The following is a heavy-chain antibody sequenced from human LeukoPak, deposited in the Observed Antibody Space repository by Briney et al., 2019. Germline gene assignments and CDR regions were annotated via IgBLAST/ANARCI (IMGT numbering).Heavy chain of an antibody. J-gene: IGHJ5*01. V-gene: IGHV3-30*02. CDR1: GFTFSTYG. CDR2: LRYDGTNK. Sequence: GGSLRLSCEASGFTFSTYGMHRVRQAPGKGLEWVAYLRYDGTNKKYAESVKGRFTISRDNSKNMLYLQMSSLRLEDTAVYYCAKCFVPLGESLYWFDYWGQGTLVTVSS. CDR3: AKCFVPLGESLYWFDY. D-gene: IGHD3-16*01.